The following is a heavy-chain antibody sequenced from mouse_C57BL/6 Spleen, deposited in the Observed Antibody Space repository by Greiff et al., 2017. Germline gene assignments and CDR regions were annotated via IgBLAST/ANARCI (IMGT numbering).Heavy chain of an antibody. CDR1: GFTFSDYG. Sequence: EVKVVESGGGLVKPGGSLKLSCAASGFTFSDYGMHWVRQAPEKGLEWVAYLSSGSSTIYYADTVKGRFTISRDNAKNTLFLQMTSLRSEDTAMYYCARREYDYAAYWGQGTLVTVSA. CDR2: LSSGSSTI. V-gene: IGHV5-17*01. D-gene: IGHD2-4*01. CDR3: ARREYDYAAY. J-gene: IGHJ3*01.